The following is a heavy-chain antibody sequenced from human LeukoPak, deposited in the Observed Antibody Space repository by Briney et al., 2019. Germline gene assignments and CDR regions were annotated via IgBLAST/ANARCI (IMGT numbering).Heavy chain of an antibody. Sequence: ASVKVSCKASGGTFSSYAISWVRQAPGQGLEWMGGIIPIFGTANYAQKFQGRVTITTDESTSTAYMELSSLRSEDTAVYYCARDRRAVFGEFGPDAFDIWGQGTMVTVSS. CDR2: IIPIFGTA. CDR1: GGTFSSYA. J-gene: IGHJ3*02. D-gene: IGHD3-10*01. V-gene: IGHV1-69*05. CDR3: ARDRRAVFGEFGPDAFDI.